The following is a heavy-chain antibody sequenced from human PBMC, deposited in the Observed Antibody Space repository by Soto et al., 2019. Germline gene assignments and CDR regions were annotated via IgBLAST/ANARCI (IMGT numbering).Heavy chain of an antibody. CDR1: GFSLSSTRMA. Sequence: QITLKESGPTLVKPTQTLTLTCTFSGFSLSSTRMAVGWIRQPPGKALEWLALIYWDNYKRYNPFLKSRLTITKDTTKNQVVLTMSNMDTVDTARYYCAHIVVVCLEYYFDYWDQGTLVTVSA. D-gene: IGHD3-22*01. J-gene: IGHJ4*02. V-gene: IGHV2-5*02. CDR3: AHIVVVCLEYYFDY. CDR2: IYWDNYK.